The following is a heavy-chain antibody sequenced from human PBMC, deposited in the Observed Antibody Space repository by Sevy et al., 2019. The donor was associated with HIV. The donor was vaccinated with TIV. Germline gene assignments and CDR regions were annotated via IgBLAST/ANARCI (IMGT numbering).Heavy chain of an antibody. V-gene: IGHV1-69*13. D-gene: IGHD1-26*01. CDR3: AGGAVVGATEGYPFDI. CDR2: IIPIFGTA. CDR1: GGTFSSYA. Sequence: ASVKVSCKASGGTFSSYAISWVRQAPGQGLEWMGGIIPIFGTANYAQKFQGRVTITADESTSTAYMGLSSLRSEDTAVYYWAGGAVVGATEGYPFDIWGQGTMVTVSS. J-gene: IGHJ3*02.